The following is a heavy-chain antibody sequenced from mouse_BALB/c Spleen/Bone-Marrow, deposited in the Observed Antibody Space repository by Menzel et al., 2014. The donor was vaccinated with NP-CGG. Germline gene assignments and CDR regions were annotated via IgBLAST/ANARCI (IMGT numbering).Heavy chain of an antibody. CDR3: ARGTVVAYYYAMDY. J-gene: IGHJ4*01. D-gene: IGHD1-1*01. V-gene: IGHV1-7*01. CDR1: GYTFTSYW. CDR2: INPSTGYT. Sequence: VQLQQSGAELAKSGASVKMSCKASGYTFTSYWMHWVKQRPGQGLEWIGYINPSTGYTEYNQKFKDKATLTADKSSSTAYMQLSSLTSEDSAVYYCARGTVVAYYYAMDYWGQGTSVTVSS.